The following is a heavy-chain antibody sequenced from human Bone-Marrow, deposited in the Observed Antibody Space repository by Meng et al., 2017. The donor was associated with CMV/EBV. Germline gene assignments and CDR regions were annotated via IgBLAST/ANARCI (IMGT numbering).Heavy chain of an antibody. D-gene: IGHD2-2*01. J-gene: IGHJ4*02. CDR3: AKDKNRYCSSPPHV. CDR2: ISGSGGST. CDR1: GFTFSSYA. V-gene: IGHV3-23*01. Sequence: GESLKISCAASGFTFSSYAMSWVRQAPGKGLEWVSAISGSGGSTYYADPVKGRFTISRDNSKNTLYLQMNSLRAEDTAVYYCAKDKNRYCSSPPHVWGQGTLVTVSS.